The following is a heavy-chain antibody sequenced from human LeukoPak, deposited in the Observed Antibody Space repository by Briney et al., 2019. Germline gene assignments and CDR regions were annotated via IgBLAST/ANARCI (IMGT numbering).Heavy chain of an antibody. CDR1: GGSISSYY. D-gene: IGHD1-26*01. CDR2: IYYSGST. Sequence: KPSETLSLTCTVSGGSISSYYWSWIRQPPGKGLEWIGYIYYSGSTNYNPSLKSRVTISVDTSKNQFSLKLSSVTAADTAVYYCARDPSASYFNWFDPWGQGTLVTVSS. CDR3: ARDPSASYFNWFDP. J-gene: IGHJ5*02. V-gene: IGHV4-59*01.